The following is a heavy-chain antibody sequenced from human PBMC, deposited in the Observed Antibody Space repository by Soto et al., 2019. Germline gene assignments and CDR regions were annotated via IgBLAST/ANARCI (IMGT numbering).Heavy chain of an antibody. J-gene: IGHJ6*02. V-gene: IGHV3-23*01. D-gene: IGHD3-3*01. CDR1: GFTFSSYA. CDR3: AKDLPIFGVVIIPATPYGMDV. CDR2: ISGSGGSA. Sequence: GGSLRLSCAASGFTFSSYAMSWVRQATGKGLEWVSAISGSGGSAYHADSVKGQFTISRDNSKNTLYLQMNSLRAEDTAVYYCAKDLPIFGVVIIPATPYGMDVWGQGTTVTVSS.